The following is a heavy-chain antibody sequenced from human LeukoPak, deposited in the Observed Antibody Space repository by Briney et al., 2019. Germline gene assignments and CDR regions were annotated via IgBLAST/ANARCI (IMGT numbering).Heavy chain of an antibody. J-gene: IGHJ4*02. CDR1: GGSISSYY. D-gene: IGHD3-22*01. CDR3: ARHGSAYYFDY. Sequence: SDTLSLTCTVSGGSISSYYWSWIRQPPGKGLEWIGYIFYSGSTNHNPSLKSRVTISVDTSKKQFSLKLSSVTAADTAVYYCARHGSAYYFDYWSQGTLVTVSS. CDR2: IFYSGST. V-gene: IGHV4-59*01.